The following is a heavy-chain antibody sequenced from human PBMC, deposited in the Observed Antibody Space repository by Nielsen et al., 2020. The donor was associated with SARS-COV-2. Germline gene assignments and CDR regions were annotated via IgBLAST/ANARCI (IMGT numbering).Heavy chain of an antibody. CDR2: INPNSGGT. CDR1: GYTFTGYY. D-gene: IGHD3-3*01. V-gene: IGHV1-2*04. Sequence: ASVKVSCKASGYTFTGYYMHWVRQAPGQGLEWMGWINPNSGGTNYAQKFQGWVTMTRDTSISTAYMELSRLRSDDTAVYYCARETTIFGYYYYDGMDVWGQGTTVTVSS. J-gene: IGHJ6*02. CDR3: ARETTIFGYYYYDGMDV.